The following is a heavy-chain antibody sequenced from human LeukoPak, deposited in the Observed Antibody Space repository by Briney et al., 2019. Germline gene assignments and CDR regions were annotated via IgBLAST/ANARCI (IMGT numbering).Heavy chain of an antibody. CDR1: GFIFSDYY. CDR2: ISSGGSTI. Sequence: GGSLRLSCAASGFIFSDYYMSWIRQAPGKGLEWLSFISSGGSTIYYADSVKGRFTISRDNAQNSLYLQMNNLRAEDTAVYYCARGRPVGASTVEDYWGQGTLVTVSS. D-gene: IGHD1-26*01. J-gene: IGHJ4*02. V-gene: IGHV3-11*04. CDR3: ARGRPVGASTVEDY.